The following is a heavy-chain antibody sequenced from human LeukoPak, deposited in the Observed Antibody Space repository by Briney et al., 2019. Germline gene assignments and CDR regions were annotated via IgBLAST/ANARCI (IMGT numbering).Heavy chain of an antibody. CDR2: ISYDGSNK. Sequence: GGSLRLSCAASGFTFSSYGMHWVRQAPGKGLEWVAVISYDGSNKYYADSVKGRSTISRDNAKNSLYLQMDSLRDEDTAVYYCARDGGRGYDMGVWGQGTTVTVSS. CDR3: ARDGGRGYDMGV. J-gene: IGHJ6*02. D-gene: IGHD2-15*01. V-gene: IGHV3-30*03. CDR1: GFTFSSYG.